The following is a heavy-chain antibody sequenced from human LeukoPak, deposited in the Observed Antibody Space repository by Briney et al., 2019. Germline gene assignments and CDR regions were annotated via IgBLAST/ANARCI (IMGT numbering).Heavy chain of an antibody. CDR2: INHSGST. V-gene: IGHV4-34*01. D-gene: IGHD5-18*01. CDR1: GGSFSGNY. Sequence: PSETLSLTCAVYGGSFSGNYWSWIRQPPGKGLEWIGEINHSGSTNYNPSLKSRVTISVDTSKNQFSLKLSSVTAADTAVYYCARFALYSYGYRYWGQGTLVTVSS. J-gene: IGHJ4*02. CDR3: ARFALYSYGYRY.